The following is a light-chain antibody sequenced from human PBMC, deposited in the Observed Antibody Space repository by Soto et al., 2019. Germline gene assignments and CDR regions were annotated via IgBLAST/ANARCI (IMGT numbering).Light chain of an antibody. J-gene: IGLJ2*01. CDR1: SGSIASNY. CDR2: EYN. V-gene: IGLV6-57*04. CDR3: QSYDSSNVV. Sequence: NFMLTQPHSVSESPGKTVTISCTRSSGSIASNYVQWYQQRPGSAPTTVIYEYNQRPSGVPDRFSGSIDSSSNSASLTISGLKTEDEADYYCQSYDSSNVVFGGGTKLTV.